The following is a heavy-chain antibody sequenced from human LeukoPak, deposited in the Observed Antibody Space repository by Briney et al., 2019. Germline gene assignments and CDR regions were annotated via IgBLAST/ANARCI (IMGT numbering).Heavy chain of an antibody. D-gene: IGHD3-22*01. V-gene: IGHV4-30-4*01. CDR2: IYNRGST. CDR1: GGSISSGDYY. Sequence: PSQTLSLTCTVSGGSISSGDYYWSWIRQPPGKGLEWIGYIYNRGSTNYNPSLKSRVTISVDTSKNQFSLKLSSVTAADTAVYHCAGMSSGYNYYGMGVWGQGTTVTVSS. CDR3: AGMSSGYNYYGMGV. J-gene: IGHJ6*02.